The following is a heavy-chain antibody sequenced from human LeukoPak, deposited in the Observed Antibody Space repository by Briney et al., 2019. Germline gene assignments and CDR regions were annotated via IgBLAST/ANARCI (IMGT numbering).Heavy chain of an antibody. D-gene: IGHD6-6*01. CDR1: GGSISNYY. J-gene: IGHJ4*02. V-gene: IGHV4-59*08. CDR3: ARHRYSSSSDGYVY. CDR2: IYYSGST. Sequence: PSETLSLTCTVSGGSISNYYWSWIRQPPGKGLEWIGYIYYSGSTNYNPSLKSRVTISVHTSKNQFSLKLSSVTAADTAVYYCARHRYSSSSDGYVYWGQGTLVTVSS.